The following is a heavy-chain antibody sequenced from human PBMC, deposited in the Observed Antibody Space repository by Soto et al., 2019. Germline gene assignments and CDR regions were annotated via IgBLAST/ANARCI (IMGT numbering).Heavy chain of an antibody. CDR3: ARHNQENSSYYGMDV. CDR1: GASISSYY. V-gene: IGHV4-59*08. D-gene: IGHD2-2*01. Sequence: QVQLQESGPGLVKPSETLSLTCTVSGASISSYYWSWIRQPPGKGLEWLGYVYYSGTTNYNPSFKRAVTLSVDTSTKQFALRLNSVTAAATAVYHCARHNQENSSYYGMDVWGQGTTVTVSS. J-gene: IGHJ6*02. CDR2: VYYSGTT.